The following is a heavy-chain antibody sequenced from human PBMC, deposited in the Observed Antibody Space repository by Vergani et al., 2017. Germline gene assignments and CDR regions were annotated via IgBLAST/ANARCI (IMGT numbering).Heavy chain of an antibody. CDR2: ISGHDHRT. V-gene: IGHV3-23*01. D-gene: IGHD5-18*01. CDR3: AELYGYDGYSPF. CDR1: GFRFREHG. J-gene: IGHJ4*02. Sequence: EVQLLESGGGSVQPGESLRLSCVASGFRFREHGMNWVRQAPGKGLEWVSGISGHDHRTLYADSVKGRFIISRDDSKNTLYLQMSSLRVEDTAIYYWAELYGYDGYSPFWGQGTLVTVSS.